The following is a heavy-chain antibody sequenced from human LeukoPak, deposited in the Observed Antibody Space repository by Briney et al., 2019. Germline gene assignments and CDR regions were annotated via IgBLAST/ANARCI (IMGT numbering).Heavy chain of an antibody. CDR3: ARDLVDTAMGYYYGMDV. Sequence: SETLSLTCTVSGGSISSYYWSWIRQPPGKGLEWIGYIYYSGSTNYNPSLKSRVTISVDTSKNQFSLKLSSVTAADTAVHYCARDLVDTAMGYYYGMDVWGQGATVTVSS. D-gene: IGHD5-18*01. J-gene: IGHJ6*02. CDR2: IYYSGST. CDR1: GGSISSYY. V-gene: IGHV4-59*01.